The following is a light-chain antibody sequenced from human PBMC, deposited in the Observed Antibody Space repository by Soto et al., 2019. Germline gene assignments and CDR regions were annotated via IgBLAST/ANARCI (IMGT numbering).Light chain of an antibody. J-gene: IGLJ1*01. Sequence: QAVVTQEPSLTVSPGGTVTFTCGSSTGAVTSGHYPHWFQQKSGQAPRTLIYDTNNRHSWTPARFSGSLLGGKGALTLSDAQPEDEADYYCLLIYPGVGEVFGTGTKLTVL. CDR3: LLIYPGVGEV. V-gene: IGLV7-46*01. CDR1: TGAVTSGHY. CDR2: DTN.